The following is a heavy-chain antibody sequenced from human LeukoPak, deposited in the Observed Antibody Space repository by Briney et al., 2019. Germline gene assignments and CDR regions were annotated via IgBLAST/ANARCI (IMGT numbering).Heavy chain of an antibody. V-gene: IGHV4-4*07. J-gene: IGHJ4*02. D-gene: IGHD2/OR15-2a*01. CDR3: AVDNRDF. CDR1: VASVGDYY. Sequence: SETLSLTRTVSVASVGDYYWSWIRQAAGKGLEWLGRIYTSGNTIYNPSLQSRVTISVDVSKNQFSLRLISMTAADTGIYYCAVDNRDFWGQGTLVTVSS. CDR2: IYTSGNT.